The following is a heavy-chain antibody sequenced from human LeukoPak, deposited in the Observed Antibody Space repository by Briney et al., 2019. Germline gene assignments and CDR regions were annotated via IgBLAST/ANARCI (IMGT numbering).Heavy chain of an antibody. D-gene: IGHD1-1*01. CDR1: GGSISSYY. Sequence: SETLSLTCTVSGGSISSYYWRWIRQPAGKGLELIGRVYPSGSTNYNPSLKSRVTMSVDTSKTQFSLKLSSVTAADTAVYYCARAPTGTGGWNWFDPWGQGTLVTVSS. CDR2: VYPSGST. V-gene: IGHV4-4*07. J-gene: IGHJ5*02. CDR3: ARAPTGTGGWNWFDP.